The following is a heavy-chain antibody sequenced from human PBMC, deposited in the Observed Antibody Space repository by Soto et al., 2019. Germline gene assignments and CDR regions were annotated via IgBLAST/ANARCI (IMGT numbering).Heavy chain of an antibody. CDR1: GFTFSSYA. CDR3: AKAPSVTTAPNYYYYYGMDV. Sequence: PGGSLRLSCAASGFTFSSYAMSWVRQAPGKGLEWVSAISGSGGSTYYADSVKGRFTISRDNSKNTLYLQMNSLRAEDTAVYYCAKAPSVTTAPNYYYYYGMDVWGQGTTVNVSS. V-gene: IGHV3-23*01. CDR2: ISGSGGST. J-gene: IGHJ6*02. D-gene: IGHD4-17*01.